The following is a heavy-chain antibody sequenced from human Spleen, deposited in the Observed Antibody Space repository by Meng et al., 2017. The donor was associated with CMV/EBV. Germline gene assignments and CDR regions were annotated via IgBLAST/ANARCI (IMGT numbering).Heavy chain of an antibody. D-gene: IGHD3-10*01. CDR2: SHPSGGSS. Sequence: QVQLVQPGAEVTKPGASVRVSCKASGYMITNYYVHWVRQAPGQGPDWMGVSHPSGGSSDYAQKFQGRVTMTSDTSTSTVYMELRRLTSEDTAVYFCARSPSWFEKFEHWGQGTLVTVSS. CDR1: GYMITNYY. V-gene: IGHV1-46*01. CDR3: ARSPSWFEKFEH. J-gene: IGHJ4*02.